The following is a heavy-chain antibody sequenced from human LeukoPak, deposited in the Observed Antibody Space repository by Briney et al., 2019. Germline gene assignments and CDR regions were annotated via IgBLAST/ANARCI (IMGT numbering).Heavy chain of an antibody. D-gene: IGHD3-10*01. CDR3: ASGSGSYRTPYYYMDV. CDR2: IYSGGNT. V-gene: IGHV3-53*01. J-gene: IGHJ6*03. Sequence: GGSLRLSCAASGFTASSNYMSWVRQAPGKGLEWVSVIYSGGNTYYADSVKGRFTISRDNSKNTLYLQMNSLRAEDTAVYYCASGSGSYRTPYYYMDVWGTGTTVTVSS. CDR1: GFTASSNY.